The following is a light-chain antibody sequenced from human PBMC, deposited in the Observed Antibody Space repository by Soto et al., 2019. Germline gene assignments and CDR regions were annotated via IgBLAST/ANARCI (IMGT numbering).Light chain of an antibody. V-gene: IGLV2-11*01. CDR3: CSYAGSYTLYV. CDR2: DVN. Sequence: SALSQPRSLSGSPGQSVTISCSGTSSDVGGYDFLSWYQQHPARAPKLIIFDVNKRPSGVTDRFSGSKSGNTASLTISGLQAEDEAAYYCCSYAGSYTLYVFGTGTKVTVL. J-gene: IGLJ1*01. CDR1: SSDVGGYDF.